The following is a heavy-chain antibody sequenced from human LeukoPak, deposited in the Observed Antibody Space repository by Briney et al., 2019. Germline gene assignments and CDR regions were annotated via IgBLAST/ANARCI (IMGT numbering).Heavy chain of an antibody. V-gene: IGHV4-59*12. Sequence: KSSETLSLTCTVSGGSISSYCWSWIRQPPGKGLEWIGYIYYSGSTNYNPSLKSRVTISVDTSKNQFSLKLSSVTAADTAVYYCARGRPRGYNWFDPWGQGTLVTVSS. J-gene: IGHJ5*02. CDR2: IYYSGST. CDR3: ARGRPRGYNWFDP. CDR1: GGSISSYC.